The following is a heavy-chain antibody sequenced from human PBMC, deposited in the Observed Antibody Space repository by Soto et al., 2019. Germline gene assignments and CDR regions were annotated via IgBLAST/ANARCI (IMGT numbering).Heavy chain of an antibody. CDR3: SRSTTVTAVYDAFDI. CDR1: GFTFSSYG. V-gene: IGHV3-23*01. CDR2: ISGGGGTT. D-gene: IGHD2-21*02. J-gene: IGHJ3*02. Sequence: GGSLRLSCAASGFTFSSYGMNWVRQAPGKGLEWVSGISGGGGTTYYADFVKGRFTISRDKSKNTLDLQMNSLGAEDTAVYYCSRSTTVTAVYDAFDIWGQGTMLTVSS.